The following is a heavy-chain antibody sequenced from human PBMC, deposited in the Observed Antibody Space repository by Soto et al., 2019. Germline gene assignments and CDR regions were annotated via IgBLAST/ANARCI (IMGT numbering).Heavy chain of an antibody. Sequence: WASVKVSCKTSGYTFSKYGITWVRQAPGQPLEWLGWISLYSDGTNYAQKFQGRVSMTTDTSTTTAYMELRSLRSDDTAVYYCARVVPGAEAWFGPWGQGTLVTVSS. J-gene: IGHJ5*02. CDR1: GYTFSKYG. CDR3: ARVVPGAEAWFGP. V-gene: IGHV1-18*01. CDR2: ISLYSDGT. D-gene: IGHD2-2*01.